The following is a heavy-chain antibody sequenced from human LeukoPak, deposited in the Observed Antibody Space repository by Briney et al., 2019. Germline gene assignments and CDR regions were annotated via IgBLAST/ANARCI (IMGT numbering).Heavy chain of an antibody. CDR1: GFTFSSYD. CDR2: IGTAGDT. D-gene: IGHD6-19*01. Sequence: PGGSLRLSCAASGFTFSSYDMHWVRQATGKGLEWVSAIGTAGDTYYPGSVKGRFTISRENAKNSLYLQMNSLRAGDTAVYYCARDSGPHSSGWLTYEVDYWGQGTLVTVSS. CDR3: ARDSGPHSSGWLTYEVDY. V-gene: IGHV3-13*01. J-gene: IGHJ4*02.